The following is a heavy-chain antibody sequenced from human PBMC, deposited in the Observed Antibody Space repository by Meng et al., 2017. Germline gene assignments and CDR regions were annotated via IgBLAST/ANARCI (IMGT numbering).Heavy chain of an antibody. Sequence: EVQLLHAGVEVKKPGAPVKISCKVSGSPSPYYYMHWVQQAPVKGLEWMGLVDPEDGETIYAEKFQGRVTITADTSTDTAYMELSSLRSEDPAVYYCATDLYRDWFDPWGQGTLVTVSS. CDR3: ATDLYRDWFDP. J-gene: IGHJ5*02. V-gene: IGHV1-69-2*01. CDR2: VDPEDGET. CDR1: GSPSPYYY. D-gene: IGHD1-26*01.